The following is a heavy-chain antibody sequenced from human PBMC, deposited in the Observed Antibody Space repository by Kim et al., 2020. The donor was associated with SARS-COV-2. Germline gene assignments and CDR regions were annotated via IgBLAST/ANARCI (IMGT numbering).Heavy chain of an antibody. D-gene: IGHD6-6*01. CDR3: ARERGPRKHSSSSNGMDV. V-gene: IGHV1-2*06. J-gene: IGHJ6*01. CDR2: INPNSGGT. CDR1: GYTFTGYY. Sequence: ASVKVSCKASGYTFTGYYMHWVRQAPGQGLEWMGRINPNSGGTNYAQKFQGRVTMTRDTSISTAYMELSRLRSDDTAVYYCARERGPRKHSSSSNGMDVWGQGTTVTVSS.